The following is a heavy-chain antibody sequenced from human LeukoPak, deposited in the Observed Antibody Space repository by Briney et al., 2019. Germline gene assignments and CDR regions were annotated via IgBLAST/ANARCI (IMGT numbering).Heavy chain of an antibody. J-gene: IGHJ4*02. CDR2: IYSGGRT. D-gene: IGHD6-19*01. CDR1: RFTVSSNY. CDR3: ASSGCNY. Sequence: GGSLRLSCAGSRFTVSSNYMSWVRQAPGKGLEWVSVIYSGGRTDYADSVKGRFTISRDSPKNTLYLQMNSLRAEDTAVYYCASSGCNYWGQGTLVTVSS. V-gene: IGHV3-66*01.